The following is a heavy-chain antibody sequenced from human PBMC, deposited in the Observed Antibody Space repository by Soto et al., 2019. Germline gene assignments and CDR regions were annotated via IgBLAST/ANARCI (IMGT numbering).Heavy chain of an antibody. CDR3: ARVGQYSYNVMDV. CDR1: GFTFSIYA. V-gene: IGHV3-21*01. CDR2: ISSSSSSI. Sequence: EVQLVESGGGLVKPGGSLRLSCAASGFTFSIYAMNWVRQAPGKGLEWVSSISSSSSSIYYADSEKGRFTISRDNAKNSLSLQMNCLRAEDTAVYYCARVGQYSYNVMDVWGHGTTVTASS. J-gene: IGHJ6*02.